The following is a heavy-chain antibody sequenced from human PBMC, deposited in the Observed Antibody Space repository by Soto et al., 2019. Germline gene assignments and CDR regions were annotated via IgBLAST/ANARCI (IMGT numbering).Heavy chain of an antibody. CDR1: VGSFSGYY. CDR3: ARPYGSSD. J-gene: IGHJ4*02. D-gene: IGHD3-10*01. Sequence: SETLSLTCAVYVGSFSGYYWSWIRQPPGKGLEWIGEINHSGSTNYNPSLKSRVTISVDTSKNQFSLKLRSVTAADTAVYYCARPYGSSDWGQGTLVTVSS. CDR2: INHSGST. V-gene: IGHV4-34*01.